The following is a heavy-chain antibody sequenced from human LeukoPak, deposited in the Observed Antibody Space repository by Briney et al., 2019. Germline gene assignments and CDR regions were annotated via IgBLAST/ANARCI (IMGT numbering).Heavy chain of an antibody. CDR2: ISFDGTNK. Sequence: GGSLRLSCAASGFSFSSYAMHWVRQAPGKGLEWVAVISFDGTNKYYADSVKGRLTISRDNSENTLHLQMNSLRAEDTTVYFCAREVAVSGTENGAFNVWGPGTTVTVSS. V-gene: IGHV3-30-3*01. CDR3: AREVAVSGTENGAFNV. CDR1: GFSFSSYA. D-gene: IGHD6-19*01. J-gene: IGHJ6*02.